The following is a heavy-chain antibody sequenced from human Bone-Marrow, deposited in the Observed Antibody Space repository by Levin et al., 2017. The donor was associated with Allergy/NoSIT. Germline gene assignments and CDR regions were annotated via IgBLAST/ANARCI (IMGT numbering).Heavy chain of an antibody. CDR1: GGTFSNYA. D-gene: IGHD6-6*01. CDR2: IIPIFATA. CDR3: ARVGSSSSSYGMDV. J-gene: IGHJ6*02. V-gene: IGHV1-69*01. Sequence: PGGSLRLSCKASGGTFSNYAIIWVRQAPGQGLEWMGGIIPIFATANYAQKFQGRVTITADESTTTAYMELSSLRSEDTAVYYCARVGSSSSSYGMDVWGLGTTVTVSS.